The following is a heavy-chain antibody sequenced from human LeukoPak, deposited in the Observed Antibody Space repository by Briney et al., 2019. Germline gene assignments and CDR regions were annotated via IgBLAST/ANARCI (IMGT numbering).Heavy chain of an antibody. CDR1: GGSFSGYY. D-gene: IGHD2-2*01. CDR3: ARGAVVVPGYYYYMDV. V-gene: IGHV4-34*01. J-gene: IGHJ6*03. CDR2: INHSGST. Sequence: SETLSLTCAVYGGSFSGYYWSWIRQPPGKGLEWIGEINHSGSTNYNPSLKSRVTISVDTSKNQFSLKLSSVTAADTAVHYCARGAVVVPGYYYYMDVWGKGTTVTVSS.